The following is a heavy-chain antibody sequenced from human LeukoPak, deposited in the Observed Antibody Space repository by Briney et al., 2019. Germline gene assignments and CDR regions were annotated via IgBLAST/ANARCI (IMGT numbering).Heavy chain of an antibody. Sequence: KPGGSLRLSCIASGFTFGGDAWSWFRQAPGKGLEFIAFIRKKGYGETTDYAASVRGRFTVSRDDAISVAYLQMNSLQTEDTALYYCSRGLHDYGDSNYYFDQWGRGTLVIVSS. V-gene: IGHV3-49*05. D-gene: IGHD4-17*01. CDR1: GFTFGGDA. CDR2: IRKKGYGETT. J-gene: IGHJ4*02. CDR3: SRGLHDYGDSNYYFDQ.